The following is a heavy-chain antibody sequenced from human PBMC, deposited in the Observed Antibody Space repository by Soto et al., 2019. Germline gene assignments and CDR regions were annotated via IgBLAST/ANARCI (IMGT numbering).Heavy chain of an antibody. J-gene: IGHJ4*02. CDR3: ATNRGFDFYYFDS. V-gene: IGHV4-31*01. D-gene: IGHD5-12*01. CDR1: GASIKTGGYY. CDR2: IYFSGTT. Sequence: QVQLQESGPGLVKPSQTLSLTCAVSGASIKTGGYYWTWIRQHPTKGLEWIGYIYFSGTTWYNPSLNILVVISLHLSHNQFSLNLTSVTASDTAVYFCATNRGFDFYYFDSWGQGTPVTVSS.